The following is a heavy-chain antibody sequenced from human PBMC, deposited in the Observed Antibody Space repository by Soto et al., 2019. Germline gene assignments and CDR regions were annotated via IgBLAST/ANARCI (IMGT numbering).Heavy chain of an antibody. CDR2: ISGSGGST. CDR3: AKELGIAETCPTGDFYY. D-gene: IGHD1-7*01. J-gene: IGHJ4*02. V-gene: IGHV3-23*01. CDR1: GCISSRNA. Sequence: PGGSLRLSWAASGCISSRNAMSWFLQAPGKGLEWVSAISGSGGSTYYADSVRGRFTISRDNSKNTLYLQMNSLRAEDTAIYYCAKELGIAETCPTGDFYYWGQGTLLTVSS.